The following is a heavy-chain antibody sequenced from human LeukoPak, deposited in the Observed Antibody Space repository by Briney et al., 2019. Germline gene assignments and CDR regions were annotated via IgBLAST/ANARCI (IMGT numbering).Heavy chain of an antibody. CDR3: ARDRCSSTSCGYDY. V-gene: IGHV3-48*02. CDR1: GFTFSSYS. D-gene: IGHD2-2*01. CDR2: ISSSGSTI. Sequence: GGSLRLSCAASGFTFSSYSMNWVRQAPGKGLEWVSYISSSGSTIYYADSVKGRFTISRDNAKNSLYLQMNSLRDEDTAVYYCARDRCSSTSCGYDYWGQGTLVTVSS. J-gene: IGHJ4*02.